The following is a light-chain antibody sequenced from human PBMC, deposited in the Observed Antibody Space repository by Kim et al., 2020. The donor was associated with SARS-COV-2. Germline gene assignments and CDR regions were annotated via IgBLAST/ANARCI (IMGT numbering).Light chain of an antibody. CDR2: RDN. Sequence: ELTQPPSVSETPGLRVTISCSGSTSNIGRYYVYWYRHLPGTAPKLLMYRDNQRPSGVPDRFSGSKSGTSASLAISGLRSEDEADYYCATWDATLGGPVFGGGTQLTVL. J-gene: IGLJ3*02. V-gene: IGLV1-47*01. CDR1: TSNIGRYY. CDR3: ATWDATLGGPV.